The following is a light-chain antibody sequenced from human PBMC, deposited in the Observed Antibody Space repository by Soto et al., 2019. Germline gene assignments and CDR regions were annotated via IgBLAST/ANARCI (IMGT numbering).Light chain of an antibody. Sequence: DIQMTQSPSSLSASVGDRVTIACQASQDISKYLNWYQFRPGQAPKLLIYDASNLETGVPSRFRGSGSGTHFSLTITSLQPEDVATYYCQQYDNLLAPTFGGGTKVQIK. CDR3: QQYDNLLAPT. V-gene: IGKV1-33*01. CDR1: QDISKY. CDR2: DAS. J-gene: IGKJ4*01.